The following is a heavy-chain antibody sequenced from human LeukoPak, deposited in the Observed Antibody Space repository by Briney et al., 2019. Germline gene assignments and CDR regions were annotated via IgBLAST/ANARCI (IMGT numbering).Heavy chain of an antibody. Sequence: PSETLSLTCTVSGGSISSGGYSWSWIRQPPGKGLEWIGYIYHGGSTNYNPSLKSRVTISADRSKNQFSLKLNSVTAADTALYYCARAGDLIVVAMGAFDVWGQGTMVTVSS. V-gene: IGHV4-30-2*01. CDR3: ARAGDLIVVAMGAFDV. D-gene: IGHD2-15*01. CDR1: GGSISSGGYS. J-gene: IGHJ3*01. CDR2: IYHGGST.